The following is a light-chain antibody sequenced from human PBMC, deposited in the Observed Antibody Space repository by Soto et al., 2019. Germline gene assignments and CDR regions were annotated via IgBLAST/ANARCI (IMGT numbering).Light chain of an antibody. CDR2: DAS. CDR3: QQRAKWPPFT. Sequence: EIVLTRSPATLSLSPGERATLSCRASQSVSNYLAWYQQKPGQAPRLLIYDASNRASGIPARFSGSGSGTDFTLTISSLEPEDFAVYFCQQRAKWPPFTFGPGTKVGIK. CDR1: QSVSNY. J-gene: IGKJ3*01. V-gene: IGKV3-11*01.